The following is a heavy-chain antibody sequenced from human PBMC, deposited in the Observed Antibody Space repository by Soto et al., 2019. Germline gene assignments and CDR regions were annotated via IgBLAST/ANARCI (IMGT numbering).Heavy chain of an antibody. CDR1: GYTFTGYY. CDR3: ARQRYQVISDGMDV. CDR2: INPQTGGT. V-gene: IGHV1-2*02. D-gene: IGHD2-2*01. Sequence: ASVKVSCKASGYTFTGYYIHWVREAPGQGLEWMGWINPQTGGTSYAQKFQGRVTLSRDTSINTAYLELSRLTFDDAAVYFCARQRYQVISDGMDVWGQGTTDTVS. J-gene: IGHJ6*02.